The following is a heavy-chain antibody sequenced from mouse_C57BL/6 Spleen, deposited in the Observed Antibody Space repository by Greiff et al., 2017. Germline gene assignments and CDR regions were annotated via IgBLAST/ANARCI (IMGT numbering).Heavy chain of an antibody. J-gene: IGHJ2*01. D-gene: IGHD1-1*01. CDR1: GYAFSSYW. V-gene: IGHV1-80*01. CDR2: IYPGDGDT. Sequence: QVQLKESGAELVKPGASVKISCKASGYAFSSYWMHWVKQRPGQGLEWIGQIYPGDGDTNYNGKFKGKATLTADKSSSTAYMQLSSLTSEDTAVYFCARRGGFSTTVVAPFDYWGQGTTLTVSS. CDR3: ARRGGFSTTVVAPFDY.